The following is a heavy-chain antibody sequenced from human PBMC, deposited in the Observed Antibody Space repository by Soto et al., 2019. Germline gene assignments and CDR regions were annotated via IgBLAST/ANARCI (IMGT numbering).Heavy chain of an antibody. Sequence: SETLSLTCSVSGGPVSSNSYYWSWIRQHPGKGLEWIGYVYHIGSTYYNPSFKSRVTISVDTPKNQFSLKLSSVTAADTAVYYCARWYYYDSSGSLFAYWGQGTLVTVSS. CDR2: VYHIGST. D-gene: IGHD3-22*01. J-gene: IGHJ4*02. CDR3: ARWYYYDSSGSLFAY. V-gene: IGHV4-31*03. CDR1: GGPVSSNSYY.